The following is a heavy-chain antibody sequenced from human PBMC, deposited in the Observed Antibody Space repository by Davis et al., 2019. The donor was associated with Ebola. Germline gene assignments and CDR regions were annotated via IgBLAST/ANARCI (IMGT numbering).Heavy chain of an antibody. CDR3: ARDLYYYGSGSPPGY. D-gene: IGHD3-10*01. V-gene: IGHV1-18*01. CDR1: GYTFTSYG. Sequence: ASVKVSCKASGYTFTSYGISWVRQAPGQGLEWMGWISAYNGNTNYAQKLQGRVTMTTDTSTSTAYMELRSLRSDYTAVYYCARDLYYYGSGSPPGYWGQGTLVTVSS. J-gene: IGHJ4*02. CDR2: ISAYNGNT.